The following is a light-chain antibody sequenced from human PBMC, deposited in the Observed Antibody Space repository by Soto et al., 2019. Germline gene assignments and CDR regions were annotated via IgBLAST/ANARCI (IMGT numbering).Light chain of an antibody. CDR3: SSFTSKSNLI. CDR2: EVR. V-gene: IGLV2-14*01. Sequence: SPPGSVSGSPGQLITICCAGTRRDVGAYNLVSWYQQHPGRVPQLIIYEVRNRPSGISFRFSGSKSGNTASLTISGLQAEEEADYYCSSFTSKSNLIFGGGTNVTVL. J-gene: IGLJ2*01. CDR1: RRDVGAYNL.